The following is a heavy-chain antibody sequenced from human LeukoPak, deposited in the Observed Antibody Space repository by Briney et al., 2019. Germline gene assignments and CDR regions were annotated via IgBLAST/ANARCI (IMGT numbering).Heavy chain of an antibody. V-gene: IGHV3-23*01. CDR2: IRGSGGST. CDR3: EKGDCSSTSCYRRDAFDI. CDR1: GFTFSDYW. D-gene: IGHD2-2*02. J-gene: IGHJ3*02. Sequence: GGSLRLSCAASGFTFSDYWMHWVRQAPGKGLEWVSAIRGSGGSTYYADSVKGRFTISRDNSKNTLYLQMNSLRAEDTAVYYCEKGDCSSTSCYRRDAFDIWGQGTMVTVSS.